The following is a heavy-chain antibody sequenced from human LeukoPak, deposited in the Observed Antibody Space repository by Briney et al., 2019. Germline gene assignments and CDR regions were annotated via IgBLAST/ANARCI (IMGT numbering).Heavy chain of an antibody. CDR3: ARDSYIIGRGFDP. D-gene: IGHD3-10*01. CDR2: ISHSGGT. V-gene: IGHV4-34*01. CDR1: GGSFSDSY. Sequence: PSETLSLTCSVSGGSFSDSYWIWIRQSPDMVLQWIGEISHSGGTNFHPSLKSRLTMSVDTSKNQFSLKLTSVTAADSGIYYCARDSYIIGRGFDPWGHGTLVTVSS. J-gene: IGHJ5*02.